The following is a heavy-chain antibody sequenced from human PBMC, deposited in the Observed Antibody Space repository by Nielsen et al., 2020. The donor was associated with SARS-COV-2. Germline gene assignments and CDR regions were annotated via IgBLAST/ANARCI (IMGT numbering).Heavy chain of an antibody. CDR2: IIPLFGTT. D-gene: IGHD2-2*01. Sequence: SVKVSCKASGGAFNSHAMSWVRQAPGQGLEWMGGIIPLFGTTIYAQKFQGRVTIVADASTNTANMELNNLRSEDTAVYYCARLACTSIRCSSPYDYWGRGTLVTVSS. J-gene: IGHJ4*02. CDR1: GGAFNSHA. V-gene: IGHV1-69*13. CDR3: ARLACTSIRCSSPYDY.